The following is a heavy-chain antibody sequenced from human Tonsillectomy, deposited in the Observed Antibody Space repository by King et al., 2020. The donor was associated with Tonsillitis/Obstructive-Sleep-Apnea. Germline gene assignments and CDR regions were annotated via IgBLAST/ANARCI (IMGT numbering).Heavy chain of an antibody. CDR1: GFTFDDYA. J-gene: IGHJ6*03. V-gene: IGHV3-43*02. CDR3: AKDTHYYYMDV. Sequence: VQLVESGGGVVQPGGSLRLSCAASGFTFDDYAMHWVRQAPGKGLEWVSLVSGGGGSTCYGDSVKGRFTISRDNSKNSLYLQVNSLRTEDTALYYCAKDTHYYYMDVWGKGTTVTVSS. CDR2: VSGGGGST.